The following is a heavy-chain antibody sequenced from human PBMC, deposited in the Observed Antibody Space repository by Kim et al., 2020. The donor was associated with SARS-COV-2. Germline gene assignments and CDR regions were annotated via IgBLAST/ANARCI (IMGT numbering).Heavy chain of an antibody. D-gene: IGHD3-10*01. CDR3: ATSPMVRGRNWFDY. Sequence: AQKFQGRVTMTEDTSTDTAYMELSSLRSEDTAVYYCATSPMVRGRNWFDYWGQGTLVTVSS. J-gene: IGHJ4*02. V-gene: IGHV1-24*01.